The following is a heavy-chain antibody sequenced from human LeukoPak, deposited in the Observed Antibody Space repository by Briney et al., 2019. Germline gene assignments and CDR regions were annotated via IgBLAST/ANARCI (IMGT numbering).Heavy chain of an antibody. CDR3: ASQMSGTSVSY. J-gene: IGHJ4*02. V-gene: IGHV4-59*08. CDR2: INNSGGT. CDR1: GDSITRYY. D-gene: IGHD2-2*01. Sequence: SETLSLTCTVSGDSITRYYWSWIRQPPGKGLEWIGYINNSGGTSYNPSLKSRVTISLDTSKNQFSLKLNSVTTTDTAVYYCASQMSGTSVSYWGQGTLVTVSS.